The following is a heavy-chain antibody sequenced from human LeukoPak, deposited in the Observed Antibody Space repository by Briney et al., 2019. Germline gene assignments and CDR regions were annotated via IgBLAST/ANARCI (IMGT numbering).Heavy chain of an antibody. J-gene: IGHJ4*02. CDR3: ASVNWGSLDY. V-gene: IGHV3-48*03. D-gene: IGHD7-27*01. Sequence: GGSLRLSCAASGFTFSSYEMNWVRQAPGKGLEWVSYISSSGSTIYYADSVKGRFTVSRDNAKNSLYLQMNSLRAEDTAVYYCASVNWGSLDYWGQGTPVTVSS. CDR1: GFTFSSYE. CDR2: ISSSGSTI.